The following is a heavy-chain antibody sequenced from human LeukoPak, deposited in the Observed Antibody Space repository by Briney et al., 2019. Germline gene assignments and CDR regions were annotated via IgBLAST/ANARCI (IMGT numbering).Heavy chain of an antibody. Sequence: GESLKISCKGSGYSFTSYWIGWVRQLSGKGLEWMGMIYPGDSDTRYSPSFQGQVTISADKSISTAFLQWSSLKASDTAMYYCVRGGGEQQVDYWGQGTLVTVSS. D-gene: IGHD3-10*01. CDR1: GYSFTSYW. V-gene: IGHV5-51*01. J-gene: IGHJ4*02. CDR2: IYPGDSDT. CDR3: VRGGGEQQVDY.